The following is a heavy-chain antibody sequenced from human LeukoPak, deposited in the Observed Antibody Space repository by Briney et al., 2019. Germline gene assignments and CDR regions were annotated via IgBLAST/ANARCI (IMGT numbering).Heavy chain of an antibody. CDR2: ISWNSGIM. CDR3: AKDHRPYYDSSGYYDY. J-gene: IGHJ4*02. Sequence: GRSLRLSCAASGFTFDDYAMHWVRQVPGQGLEWVSGISWNSGIMGYADSVKVRFTISRDNAKNSLYLQMNSLRAEDMALYYCAKDHRPYYDSSGYYDYWGQGTLVTVSS. V-gene: IGHV3-9*03. CDR1: GFTFDDYA. D-gene: IGHD3-22*01.